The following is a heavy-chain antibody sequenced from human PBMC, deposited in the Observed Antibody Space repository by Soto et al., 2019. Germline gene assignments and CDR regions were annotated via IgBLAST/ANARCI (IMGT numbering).Heavy chain of an antibody. Sequence: GGSLTLSCQAPGFTVTTFGMHWVRQASGKGLEWVAVISYDGSNKYYADSVKGRFTISRDNSKNTLYLQMNSLRAEDTAVYYCARDPGYSYGYNWGQGT. CDR3: ARDPGYSYGYN. CDR1: GFTVTTFG. CDR2: ISYDGSNK. J-gene: IGHJ4*02. D-gene: IGHD5-18*01. V-gene: IGHV3-30*03.